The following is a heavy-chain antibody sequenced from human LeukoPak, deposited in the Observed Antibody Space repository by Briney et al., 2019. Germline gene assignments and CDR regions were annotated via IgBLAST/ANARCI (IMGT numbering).Heavy chain of an antibody. CDR2: ISGSGGST. V-gene: IGHV3-23*01. Sequence: GGSLRLSCAASGFTFSSYAMSWVRQAPGKGLEWVSAISGSGGSTYYADSVKGRFTISRDNSKNTLYLQMNSLRAEDTAVYYCAKNVDGSGWFLPFILHWGQGTLVTVSS. J-gene: IGHJ1*01. D-gene: IGHD6-19*01. CDR1: GFTFSSYA. CDR3: AKNVDGSGWFLPFILH.